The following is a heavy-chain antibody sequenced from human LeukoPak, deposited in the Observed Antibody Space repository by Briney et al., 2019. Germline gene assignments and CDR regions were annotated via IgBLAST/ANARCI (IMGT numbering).Heavy chain of an antibody. CDR3: ARDSVVPAADDAFDI. V-gene: IGHV4-4*07. J-gene: IGHJ3*02. CDR2: IYTSGST. Sequence: SETLSLTCTVSGGSISSYYWSWIRQPAGKGLEWIGRIYTSGSTNYNPSLKSRVTMSVDTSKNQFSLKQSSVTAADTAVYYCARDSVVPAADDAFDIWGQGTMVTVSS. D-gene: IGHD2-2*01. CDR1: GGSISSYY.